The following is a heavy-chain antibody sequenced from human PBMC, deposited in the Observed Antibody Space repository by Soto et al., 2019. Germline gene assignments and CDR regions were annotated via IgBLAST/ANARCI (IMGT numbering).Heavy chain of an antibody. D-gene: IGHD4-17*01. V-gene: IGHV3-48*02. CDR1: GFTFSSYS. J-gene: IGHJ4*02. Sequence: EVQLVESGGGLVQPGGSRRLSCAASGFTFSSYSMNWVGQAPGKGREWVSYISSGSSTIYYADSVKGRFTISRDHAKNSLYLQMNSLRDEDTAVYYCARDRYGDYEIDYWGQGTLVTVSS. CDR2: ISSGSSTI. CDR3: ARDRYGDYEIDY.